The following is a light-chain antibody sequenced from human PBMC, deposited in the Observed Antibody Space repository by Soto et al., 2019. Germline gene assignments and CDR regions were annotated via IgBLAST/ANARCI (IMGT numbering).Light chain of an antibody. V-gene: IGLV1-47*02. J-gene: IGLJ2*01. Sequence: QSVLTQPPSASVTPGQRVAISCSGSSSNIGNNHVYWYQQLPGTAPQLLIYSQNQRPAGVPARFSGSKSGTSASLAISGLLSEDEAAYYCASWDDTLSGPVFGGGTKLTVL. CDR2: SQN. CDR3: ASWDDTLSGPV. CDR1: SSNIGNNH.